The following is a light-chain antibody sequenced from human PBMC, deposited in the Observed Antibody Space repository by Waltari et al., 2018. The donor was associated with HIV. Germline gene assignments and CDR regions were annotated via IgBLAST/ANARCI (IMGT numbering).Light chain of an antibody. Sequence: SYELTQPPSVSVSPGQTASITDPGENLGDKYACWYQQKPGQSPVLVIYQDSKRPSGIPERFSGSNSGNTATLTISGTQAMDEADYYCQAWDSSTEVVFGGGTKLTVL. J-gene: IGLJ2*01. V-gene: IGLV3-1*01. CDR1: NLGDKY. CDR2: QDS. CDR3: QAWDSSTEVV.